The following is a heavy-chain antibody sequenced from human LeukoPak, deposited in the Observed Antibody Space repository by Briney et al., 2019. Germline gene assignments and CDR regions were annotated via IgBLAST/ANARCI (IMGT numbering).Heavy chain of an antibody. CDR2: IYYSGST. CDR3: ARARRDGFFDY. CDR1: GGSISNYY. J-gene: IGHJ4*02. Sequence: SETLSLTCTVSGGSISNYYWSWIRQPPGKGLEWIGYIYYSGSTNYNPSLKSRVTISVDTSKNQFSLKLSSVTAADTAVYYCARARRDGFFDYWGQGTLVTVSS. V-gene: IGHV4-59*01. D-gene: IGHD5-24*01.